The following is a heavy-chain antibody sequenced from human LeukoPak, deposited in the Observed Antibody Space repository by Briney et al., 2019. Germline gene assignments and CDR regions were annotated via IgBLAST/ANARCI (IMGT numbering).Heavy chain of an antibody. CDR2: IWYDGSNI. D-gene: IGHD3-22*01. Sequence: GGSLRLSCAASGFTFSSYGMHWVRQAPGKGLEWLAVIWYDGSNIYYADSVKGRFAISRDNSKNTLYLQMNSLRAEDTAVYYCARARNNYDSSSYSALDYWGQGTLVTVPS. J-gene: IGHJ4*02. CDR3: ARARNNYDSSSYSALDY. V-gene: IGHV3-33*01. CDR1: GFTFSSYG.